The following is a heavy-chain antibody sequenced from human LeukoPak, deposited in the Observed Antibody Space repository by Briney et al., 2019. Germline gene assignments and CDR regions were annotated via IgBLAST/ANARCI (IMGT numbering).Heavy chain of an antibody. Sequence: GSLRLSCAASGFTFSSYEMNWVRQPPGKGLEWIATIYYTGSTYYNPSLKSRVTISVDTSKNQFSLKLSSVTAADTAVYYCARARRGYSSGWYFWFDPWGQGTLVTVSS. J-gene: IGHJ5*02. D-gene: IGHD6-19*01. CDR3: ARARRGYSSGWYFWFDP. CDR2: IYYTGST. V-gene: IGHV4-59*01. CDR1: GFTFSSYE.